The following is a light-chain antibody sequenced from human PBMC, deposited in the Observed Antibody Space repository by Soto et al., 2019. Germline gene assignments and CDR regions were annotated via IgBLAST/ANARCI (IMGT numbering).Light chain of an antibody. J-gene: IGLJ3*02. Sequence: QSALTQPPSASGTPGQRVTISCSGSSSNIGSNTVNWYHQLPGTAPKLLISSNNQRPSGVPDRFSGSKSGTSASLAISGLQSEDEADYYCAAWDDGLNGVLFGGGTKVTVL. CDR3: AAWDDGLNGVL. V-gene: IGLV1-44*01. CDR1: SSNIGSNT. CDR2: SNN.